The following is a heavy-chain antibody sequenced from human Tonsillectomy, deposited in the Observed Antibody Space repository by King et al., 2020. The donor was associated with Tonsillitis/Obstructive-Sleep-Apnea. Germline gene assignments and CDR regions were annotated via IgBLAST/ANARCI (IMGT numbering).Heavy chain of an antibody. CDR1: GYTFTSYD. Sequence: QLVQSGAEVKKPGASVKVSCKASGYTFTSYDITWVRQAPGQGLEWMGWSRPNNGDTNYAQKLQGRVTMTSDTSTNTAYMELRSLRSDDTAVYYCARDYYDSSGYYHGYFQHWGQGTLVTVSS. J-gene: IGHJ1*01. V-gene: IGHV1-18*01. CDR2: SRPNNGDT. D-gene: IGHD3-22*01. CDR3: ARDYYDSSGYYHGYFQH.